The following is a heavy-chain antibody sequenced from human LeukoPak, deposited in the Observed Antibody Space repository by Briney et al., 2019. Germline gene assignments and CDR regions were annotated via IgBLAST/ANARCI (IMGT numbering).Heavy chain of an antibody. J-gene: IGHJ4*02. CDR2: IRYDGSNK. Sequence: GGSLRLSCAASGFTFSSFGMHWVRQAPGNGLDWVAFIRYDGSNKKYADAVTGRFTISRDNSKNTLYLQMSSLRAEDTAVYYCAKRRGEDYLDYWGQGTLVTVSS. V-gene: IGHV3-30*02. CDR3: AKRRGEDYLDY. CDR1: GFTFSSFG. D-gene: IGHD2-21*01.